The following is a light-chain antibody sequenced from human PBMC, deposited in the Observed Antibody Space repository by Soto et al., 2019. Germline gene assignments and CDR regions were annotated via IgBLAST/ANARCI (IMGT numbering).Light chain of an antibody. CDR1: SSDIGDYNY. CDR3: CSFAATSTLYV. J-gene: IGLJ1*01. V-gene: IGLV2-14*01. CDR2: EVS. Sequence: QSVLTRTAWVSVSPGQSITMSCTGTSSDIGDYNYVSWYQHHPGKAPELIIYEVSYRPSGVSARFSGSKSGNTASLTISGLQAEDEADYYCCSFAATSTLYVFGTGTKVTVL.